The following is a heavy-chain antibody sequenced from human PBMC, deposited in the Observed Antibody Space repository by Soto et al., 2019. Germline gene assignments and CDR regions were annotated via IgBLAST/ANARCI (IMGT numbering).Heavy chain of an antibody. CDR1: SFTFNTYD. D-gene: IGHD2-21*01. V-gene: IGHV3-23*01. J-gene: IGHJ4*01. CDR2: ISTTGDPT. CDR3: VRHWGG. Sequence: EVQLLESGGGLVQPGGSLRLSCAASSFTFNTYDMSWVRQAPGTGLEWVSSISTTGDPTFYAGSVKGRFTISRDNSRNTLFLQINTLRADDTAVNYCVRHWGGWGHGTLVTVSS.